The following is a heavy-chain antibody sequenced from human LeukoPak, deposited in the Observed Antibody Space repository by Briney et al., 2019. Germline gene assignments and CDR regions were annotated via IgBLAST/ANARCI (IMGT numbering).Heavy chain of an antibody. Sequence: PSETLSLTCTVSGGSISSYYWSWIRQPPGKGPEWIGYIYYSGSTNYNPSLRSRVTISVDTSKNQFSLKLSSVTAADTAVYCCAGHDSSGTYFQHWGQGTLVTVSS. CDR1: GGSISSYY. CDR2: IYYSGST. J-gene: IGHJ1*01. D-gene: IGHD3-22*01. V-gene: IGHV4-59*01. CDR3: AGHDSSGTYFQH.